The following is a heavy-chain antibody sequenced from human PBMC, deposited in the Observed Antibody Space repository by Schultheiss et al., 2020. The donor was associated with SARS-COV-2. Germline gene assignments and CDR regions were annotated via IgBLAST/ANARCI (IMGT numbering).Heavy chain of an antibody. Sequence: SQTLSLTCAVYSGSFSGYYWSWIRQPPGKGLEWIGEINHSGSTNYNPSLKSRVTISVDTSKNQFSLKLSSVTAADTAVYYCAREGRGGDYGGFYYYYYMDVWGKGTTVTVSS. V-gene: IGHV4-34*01. CDR3: AREGRGGDYGGFYYYYYMDV. J-gene: IGHJ6*03. D-gene: IGHD4-17*01. CDR2: INHSGST. CDR1: SGSFSGYY.